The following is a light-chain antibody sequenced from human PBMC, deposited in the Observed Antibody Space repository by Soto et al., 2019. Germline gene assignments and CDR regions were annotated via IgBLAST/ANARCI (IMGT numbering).Light chain of an antibody. CDR2: EVN. CDR1: SSDVATYNY. CDR3: YSFAGSNNARV. J-gene: IGLJ2*01. V-gene: IGLV2-8*01. Sequence: QSVLTQPPSASGSPGQSVTISCTGTSSDVATYNYVSWYQQHPGKAPKLMIYEVNKRPSGVPDRFSGSKSGNTASLTVSGLQADDEAHYYCYSFAGSNNARVFGGGTQLTV.